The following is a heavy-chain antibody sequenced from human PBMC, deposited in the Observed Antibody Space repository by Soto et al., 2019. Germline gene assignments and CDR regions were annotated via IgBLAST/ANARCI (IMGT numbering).Heavy chain of an antibody. J-gene: IGHJ4*02. V-gene: IGHV1-69*13. CDR3: ARGAMANFDY. CDR1: GGTFGSQG. CDR2: FIAMLGTP. D-gene: IGHD5-18*01. Sequence: SVKVSCKASGGTFGSQGIAWVRQAPGQGLEWMGGFIAMLGTPTYAKKVQGRATISADESLTSPYLELRSLRSEDTGVYFCARGAMANFDYWGQGTVVTVSS.